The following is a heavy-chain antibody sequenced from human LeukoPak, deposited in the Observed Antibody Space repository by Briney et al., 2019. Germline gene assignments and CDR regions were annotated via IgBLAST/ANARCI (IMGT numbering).Heavy chain of an antibody. Sequence: SETLSLTCSVSGGSISSSSYYWGWIRQPPGKGLEWIGSTYYSGSIYYNPSLKSRVTISVDTSKNHFSLKLSSATAADTAVYYCARVPVGTSSDYWGQGTLVTVSS. CDR1: GGSISSSSYY. CDR2: TYYSGSI. CDR3: ARVPVGTSSDY. J-gene: IGHJ4*02. D-gene: IGHD3-10*01. V-gene: IGHV4-39*07.